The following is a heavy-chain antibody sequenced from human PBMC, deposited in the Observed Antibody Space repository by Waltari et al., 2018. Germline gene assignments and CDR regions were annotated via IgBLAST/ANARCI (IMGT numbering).Heavy chain of an antibody. CDR2: IYPGDSDT. J-gene: IGHJ5*02. CDR1: GYSFTSYW. V-gene: IGHV5-51*01. CDR3: ARHGVVVPAAIKEVGWFDP. Sequence: EVQLVQSGAEVKKPGESLKISCKGSGYSFTSYWIGWVLQMPGKGLEWMGIIYPGDSDTRYSPSFQGQVTISADKSISTAYLQWSSLKASDTAMYYCARHGVVVPAAIKEVGWFDPWGQGTLVTVSS. D-gene: IGHD2-2*02.